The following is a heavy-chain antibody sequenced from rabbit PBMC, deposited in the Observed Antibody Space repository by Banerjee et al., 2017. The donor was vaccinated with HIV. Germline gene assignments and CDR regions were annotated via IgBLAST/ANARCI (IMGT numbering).Heavy chain of an antibody. Sequence: QSLEESGGDLVKPGASLTLTCKASGFSFSSGYYMCWVRQAPGKGLEWIACIGIGYGNTYYASWAKGRFTISKTSSTTMYLQMTSLTDADTATYFCERDQWDDYGNANLWGPETLVTV. CDR1: GFSFSSGYY. J-gene: IGHJ6*01. CDR3: ERDQWDDYGNANL. D-gene: IGHD2-1*01. CDR2: IGIGYGNT. V-gene: IGHV1S40*01.